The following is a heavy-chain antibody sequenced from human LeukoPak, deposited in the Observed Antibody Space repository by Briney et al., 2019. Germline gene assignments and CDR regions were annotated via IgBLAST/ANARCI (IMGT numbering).Heavy chain of an antibody. V-gene: IGHV3-30*01. CDR1: GFTFSSYA. J-gene: IGHJ4*02. CDR2: ISYDGSNK. CDR3: ARFGSGLYDY. Sequence: PGGSLRLSCAVSGFTFSSYATHWVRQAPGKGLEWVAVISYDGSNKYYADSVKGRFTISRDNSKNTLYLQMNSLRAGDKAVYYCARFGSGLYDYWGQGTLVTVSS. D-gene: IGHD3-16*01.